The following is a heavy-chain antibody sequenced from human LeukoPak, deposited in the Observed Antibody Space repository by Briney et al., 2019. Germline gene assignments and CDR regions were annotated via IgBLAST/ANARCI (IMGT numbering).Heavy chain of an antibody. CDR3: AKVGSSGDYVDPRYDY. CDR2: IRYDGSNK. V-gene: IGHV3-30*02. D-gene: IGHD4-17*01. CDR1: GFTFSSYG. J-gene: IGHJ4*02. Sequence: GGSLRLSCAASGFTFSSYGMHWVRQAPGKGLEWVAFIRYDGSNKYYADSVKGRFTISRDNSKNTLYLQMNSLRAEDTAVYYCAKVGSSGDYVDPRYDYWGQGTLVTVSS.